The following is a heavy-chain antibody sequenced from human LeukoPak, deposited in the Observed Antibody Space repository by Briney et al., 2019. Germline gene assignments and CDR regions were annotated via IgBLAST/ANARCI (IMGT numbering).Heavy chain of an antibody. V-gene: IGHV4-38-2*01. Sequence: PSETLSLTCAVSGYSISSGYYWGWIRQPPGKGLEWIGSIYHSGSTYYNPSPKSRVTISVDTSKNQLSLKLSSVTAADTAVYYCARSPMVRGLTFDYWGQGTLVTVSS. CDR1: GYSISSGYY. J-gene: IGHJ4*02. CDR3: ARSPMVRGLTFDY. D-gene: IGHD3-10*01. CDR2: IYHSGST.